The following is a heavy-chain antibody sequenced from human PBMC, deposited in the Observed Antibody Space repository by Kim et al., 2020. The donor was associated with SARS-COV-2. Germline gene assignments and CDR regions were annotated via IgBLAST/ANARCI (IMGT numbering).Heavy chain of an antibody. D-gene: IGHD5-12*01. V-gene: IGHV4-59*08. CDR2: IYYSGST. J-gene: IGHJ5*02. CDR3: AGVATSAEDWFDP. CDR1: GGSISSYY. Sequence: SETLSLTCTVSGGSISSYYWSWIRQPPGKGLEWIGYIYYSGSTNYNPSLKSRVTISVDTSKNQFSLKLSSVTAADTAVYYCAGVATSAEDWFDPWGQGTLVTVSS.